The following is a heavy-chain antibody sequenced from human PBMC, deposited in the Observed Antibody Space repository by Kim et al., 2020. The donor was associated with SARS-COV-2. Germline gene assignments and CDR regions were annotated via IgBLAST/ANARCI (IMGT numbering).Heavy chain of an antibody. CDR2: IYTSGST. CDR3: ASTLGSSGYFGVEIFDY. J-gene: IGHJ4*02. D-gene: IGHD3-22*01. CDR1: GGSISSYY. Sequence: SETLSLTCTVSGGSISSYYWSWIRQPAGKGLEWIGRIYTSGSTNYNPSLKSRVTMSVDTSKNQFSLKLSSVTAADTAVYYCASTLGSSGYFGVEIFDYWGQGTLVTVSS. V-gene: IGHV4-4*07.